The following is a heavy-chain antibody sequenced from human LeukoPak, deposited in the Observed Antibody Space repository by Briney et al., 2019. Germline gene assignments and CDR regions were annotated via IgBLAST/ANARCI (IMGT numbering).Heavy chain of an antibody. CDR2: INPNSGGT. V-gene: IGHV1-2*06. D-gene: IGHD6-19*01. J-gene: IGHJ4*02. CDR1: GYTFTAYY. Sequence: ASVKVSCKASGYTFTAYYIHWVRQAPGQGLEWMGRINPNSGGTNYVQKFQGRVTMTRDTPFSTSYMEVSRLRSDDTAVYYCARDVYGSAEFDYWGQGTLVTVSS. CDR3: ARDVYGSAEFDY.